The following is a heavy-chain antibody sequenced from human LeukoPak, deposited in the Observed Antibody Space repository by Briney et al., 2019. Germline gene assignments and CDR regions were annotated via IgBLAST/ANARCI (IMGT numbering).Heavy chain of an antibody. V-gene: IGHV4-39*07. J-gene: IGHJ6*03. CDR1: GASISSSPYY. CDR3: AGLPAYYYYYYMDV. CDR2: IYYSGST. Sequence: KASETLSLTCTVSGASISSSPYYWGWIRQPPGQGLEWIGSIYYSGSTYYNPSLKSRVTISVDTSKNQFSLKLSSVTAADTAVYYCAGLPAYYYYYYMDVWGKGTTVTISS.